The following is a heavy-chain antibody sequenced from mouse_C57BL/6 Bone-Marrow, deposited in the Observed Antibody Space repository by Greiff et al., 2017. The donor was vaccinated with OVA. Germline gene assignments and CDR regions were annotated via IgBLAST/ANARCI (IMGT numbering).Heavy chain of an antibody. CDR3: TRGSFDY. J-gene: IGHJ2*01. CDR2: ISSGGDYI. Sequence: EVKLMESGGGLVKPGGSLKLSCAASGFTFSSYAMSWVRQTPEKRLEWVAYISSGGDYIYYADTVKGRFTISRDNARNTLYLQMSSLKSEDTAMYYCTRGSFDYWGQGTTLTVSS. V-gene: IGHV5-9-1*02. CDR1: GFTFSSYA.